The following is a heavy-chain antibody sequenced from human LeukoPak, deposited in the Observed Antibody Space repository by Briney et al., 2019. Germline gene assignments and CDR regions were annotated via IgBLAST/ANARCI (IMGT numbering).Heavy chain of an antibody. V-gene: IGHV4-39*01. D-gene: IGHD3-22*01. CDR3: ARQRDSSGYYSDY. CDR2: IYYSGTT. CDR1: GGSFSSSDYY. Sequence: SETLSLTCTVSGGSFSSSDYYWGWIRQPPGKGLEWIGSIYYSGTTYYNPSLKSRVTISVDTSKNQFSLKLSSVTAADTAVYYCARQRDSSGYYSDYWGQGTLVTVSS. J-gene: IGHJ4*02.